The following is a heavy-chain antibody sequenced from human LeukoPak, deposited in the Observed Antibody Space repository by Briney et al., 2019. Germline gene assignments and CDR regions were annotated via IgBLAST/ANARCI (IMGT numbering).Heavy chain of an antibody. CDR3: ARGLLRGYSYGDYYFDY. Sequence: ASVKVSCKASGYTFNGYYKHWVRQAPGQGLEWMGWINPNSGGTNYAQKFQGRVTMTRDTSISTAYMELSSLRSEDTAVYYCARGLLRGYSYGDYYFDYWGQGTLVTVSS. J-gene: IGHJ4*02. CDR2: INPNSGGT. D-gene: IGHD5-18*01. CDR1: GYTFNGYY. V-gene: IGHV1-2*02.